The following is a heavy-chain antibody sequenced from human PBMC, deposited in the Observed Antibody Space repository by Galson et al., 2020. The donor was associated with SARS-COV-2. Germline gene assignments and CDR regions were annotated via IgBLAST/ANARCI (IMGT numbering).Heavy chain of an antibody. D-gene: IGHD5-18*01. CDR2: ISYDGSNK. CDR3: ARDTWIQLSTYYYYGMDV. CDR1: GFTFSSYA. J-gene: IGHJ6*02. V-gene: IGHV3-30-3*01. Sequence: TGGSLRLSCAASGFTFSSYAMHWVRQAPGKGLEWVAVISYDGSNKYYADSVKGRFTISRDNSKNTLYLQMNSLRAEDTAVYYCARDTWIQLSTYYYYGMDVWGQGTTVTVSS.